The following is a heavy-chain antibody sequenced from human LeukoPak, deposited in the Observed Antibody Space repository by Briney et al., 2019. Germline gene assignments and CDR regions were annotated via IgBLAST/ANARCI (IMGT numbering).Heavy chain of an antibody. J-gene: IGHJ1*01. CDR2: ITPLFGTA. CDR3: ARDSSEFRSLIPH. Sequence: SVKVSCKASGGTFSNYAISWVRQAPGQGLEWMGGITPLFGTAKYAQKFQGRVTVTADESTSTAYMELSSLRSEDTAVYYCARDSSEFRSLIPHWGQGTLVTVSS. CDR1: GGTFSNYA. D-gene: IGHD2-21*01. V-gene: IGHV1-69*13.